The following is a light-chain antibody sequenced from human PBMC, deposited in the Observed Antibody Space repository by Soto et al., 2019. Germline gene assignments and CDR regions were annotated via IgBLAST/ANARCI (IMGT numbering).Light chain of an antibody. J-gene: IGKJ2*01. CDR3: QHYNHYPFT. V-gene: IGKV1-5*01. CDR2: DAS. Sequence: DIQMTQSPSTLSASVGDRVTITCRPSESISTWLAWYQQKPGKAPKLLIYDASTLQTGVPSRFSGSGSGTKFTLTISSLQPDDFATYFCQHYNHYPFTFVQGTKLESK. CDR1: ESISTW.